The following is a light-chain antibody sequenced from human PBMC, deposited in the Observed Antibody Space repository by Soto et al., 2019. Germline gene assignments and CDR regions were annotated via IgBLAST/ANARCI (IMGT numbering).Light chain of an antibody. CDR1: QTVYNN. Sequence: EIVMTQSPATLSVSPGEGATLSCKASQTVYNNLAWYQQRPGQPPRLLIYDASTRATGISARFSGSGYGTEFTLTISSLQSEDFAVYFCQQCRNWPLTFGGGTKMEIK. CDR3: QQCRNWPLT. CDR2: DAS. J-gene: IGKJ4*01. V-gene: IGKV3-15*01.